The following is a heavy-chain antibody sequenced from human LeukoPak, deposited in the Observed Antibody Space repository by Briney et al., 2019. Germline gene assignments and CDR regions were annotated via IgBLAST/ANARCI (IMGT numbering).Heavy chain of an antibody. CDR3: ARDRGTYYYDTSSHYDAFDI. V-gene: IGHV3-7*01. J-gene: IGHJ3*02. CDR2: IKQDGSEK. D-gene: IGHD3-22*01. CDR1: GFTFSSYW. Sequence: PGGSLRLSCAASGFTFSSYWMHWVRQAPGKGLEWVANIKQDGSEKYYVDSVKGRFTISRDNAKNSLYLQMNSLRAEDTAVYYCARDRGTYYYDTSSHYDAFDIWGQGTMVTVSS.